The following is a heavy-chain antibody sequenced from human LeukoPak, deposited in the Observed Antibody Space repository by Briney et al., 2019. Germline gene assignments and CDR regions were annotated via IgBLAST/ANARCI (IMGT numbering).Heavy chain of an antibody. CDR1: GFTFDDYA. Sequence: QPGRSLRLSCAASGFTFDDYAMHWVRQAPGKGLEWVSGISWNSGSIGYADSVKGRFTISRDNSKNTLYLQMNSLRAEDTAVYYCAREDEYSSSSDPYYYYGMDVWGQGTTVTVSS. CDR2: ISWNSGSI. J-gene: IGHJ6*02. V-gene: IGHV3-9*01. CDR3: AREDEYSSSSDPYYYYGMDV. D-gene: IGHD6-6*01.